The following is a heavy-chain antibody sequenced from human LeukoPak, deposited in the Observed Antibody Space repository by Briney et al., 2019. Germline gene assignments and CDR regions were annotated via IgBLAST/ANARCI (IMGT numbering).Heavy chain of an antibody. Sequence: PGGPLRLSCTASGCSFSASAMHWVRQAPGKGLEWVSFITSGGSDIDYADSVRGRFTISRDNANNTLFLQMSSLRVEDTAVYYCARLRIYDDMDYWGQGTLVTVSS. CDR1: GCSFSASA. D-gene: IGHD2/OR15-2a*01. CDR2: ITSGGSDI. CDR3: ARLRIYDDMDY. V-gene: IGHV3-48*01. J-gene: IGHJ4*02.